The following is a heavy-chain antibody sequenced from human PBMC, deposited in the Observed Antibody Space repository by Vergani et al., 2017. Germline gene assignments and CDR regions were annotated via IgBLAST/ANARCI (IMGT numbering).Heavy chain of an antibody. V-gene: IGHV3-7*01. CDR3: ARVSFGRGAFDAFDI. CDR2: IKQDGSEK. J-gene: IGHJ3*02. Sequence: VQLVESGGGVVQPGRSLRLSCAASGFTFSSYWMSWVRQAPGKGLEWVANIKQDGSEKYYVDSVKGRFTISRDNAKNSLYLQMNSLRAEDTAVYYCARVSFGRGAFDAFDIWGQGTMVTVSS. CDR1: GFTFSSYW. D-gene: IGHD3-10*01.